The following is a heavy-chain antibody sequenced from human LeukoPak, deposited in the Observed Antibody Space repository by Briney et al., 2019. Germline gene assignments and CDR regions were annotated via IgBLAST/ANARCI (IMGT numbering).Heavy chain of an antibody. Sequence: SETLSLTCTVSGGSITNGPKYRGWIRQPPGKGLEWIGSIFYSGTTYYSPSLKSRATLSVDTSNNQFSLKLSSVTAADTAVYYCARAGAEDYDFWSGYDYWGQGTLVTVSS. V-gene: IGHV4-39*01. CDR1: GGSITNGPKY. D-gene: IGHD3-3*01. CDR2: IFYSGTT. CDR3: ARAGAEDYDFWSGYDY. J-gene: IGHJ4*02.